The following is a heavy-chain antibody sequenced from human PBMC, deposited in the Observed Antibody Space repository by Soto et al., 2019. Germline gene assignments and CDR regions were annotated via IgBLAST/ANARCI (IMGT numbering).Heavy chain of an antibody. D-gene: IGHD6-6*01. CDR2: IYFDGNT. CDR1: GGSITSTSYY. CDR3: VRSSIAPRLFMYPFDY. J-gene: IGHJ4*02. V-gene: IGHV4-39*01. Sequence: PSETLSLTCTVSGGSITSTSYYWGWIRQPPGKGLECVGNIYFDGNTYYNPSLKSRVTISMDTSKNQVSLRLSSVTAADTAVYYCVRSSIAPRLFMYPFDYWGQGTLVTVSS.